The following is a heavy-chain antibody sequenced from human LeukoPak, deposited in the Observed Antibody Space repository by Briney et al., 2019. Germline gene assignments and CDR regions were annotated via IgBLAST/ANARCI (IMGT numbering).Heavy chain of an antibody. Sequence: PGGSLRLSCAASGFTFSSYSMNWVRQAPGKGLEWVSSISSSSSYIYYADSVKGRFTISRDNAKNSLYLQMNSLRAEDTAVYYCARGGAYYYDSSGYHYWGQGILVTVSS. CDR3: ARGGAYYYDSSGYHY. CDR1: GFTFSSYS. V-gene: IGHV3-21*01. CDR2: ISSSSSYI. D-gene: IGHD3-22*01. J-gene: IGHJ4*02.